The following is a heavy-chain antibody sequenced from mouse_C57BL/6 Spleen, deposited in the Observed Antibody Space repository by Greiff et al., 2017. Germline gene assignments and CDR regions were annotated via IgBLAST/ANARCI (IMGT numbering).Heavy chain of an antibody. V-gene: IGHV14-4*01. Sequence: VQLQQSGAELARPGASVKLSCTASGFNIKDDTMHWVKQRPEQGLEWIGWIDPENGDTEYASKFQGKATITADTSSNTAYLQLSSLTSEDTAVYYCTLYDGYSSFAYWGQGTLVTVSA. CDR2: IDPENGDT. J-gene: IGHJ3*01. CDR3: TLYDGYSSFAY. CDR1: GFNIKDDT. D-gene: IGHD2-3*01.